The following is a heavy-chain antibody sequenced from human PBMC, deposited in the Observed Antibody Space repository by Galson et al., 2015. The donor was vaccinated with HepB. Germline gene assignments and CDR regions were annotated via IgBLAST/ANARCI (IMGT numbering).Heavy chain of an antibody. CDR3: YDGHYSGR. V-gene: IGHV3-7*01. D-gene: IGHD4-17*01. CDR1: GFTFHNYW. Sequence: SLRLSCAASGFTFHNYWMNWVRHTPGKGLEWVASMKQDGGEKHYLDAVRGRFTISGDAATNSLLLQMNSLRAEDTAVYHCYDGHYSGRWGRGTQATVSS. J-gene: IGHJ4*02. CDR2: MKQDGGEK.